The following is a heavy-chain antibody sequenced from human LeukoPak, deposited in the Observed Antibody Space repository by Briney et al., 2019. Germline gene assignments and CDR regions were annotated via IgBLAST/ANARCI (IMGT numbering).Heavy chain of an antibody. Sequence: TLCLSCAVSGGSLSRGSNYWSCSRQPAGKGLEWIGRIYTSGSTNYNPSLKSRVIISVDASKNQFSQKLSSVTAADTAVYYCARDLYSSGWYIDPWGQGTLVTVSS. CDR1: GGSLSRGSNY. V-gene: IGHV4-61*02. J-gene: IGHJ5*02. CDR2: IYTSGST. D-gene: IGHD6-19*01. CDR3: ARDLYSSGWYIDP.